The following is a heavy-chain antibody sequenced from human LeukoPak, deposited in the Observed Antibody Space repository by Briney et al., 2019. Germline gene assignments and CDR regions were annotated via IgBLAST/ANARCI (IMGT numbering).Heavy chain of an antibody. CDR3: ARGVGATRMYYFDY. J-gene: IGHJ4*02. CDR2: IYYSGST. Sequence: SETLSLTCTVSGGSISSSSYYWGWIRQPPGKGLEWIGSIYYSGSTYYNPSLKSRVTISVDTSKNQFSLKLSSVTAADTAVYYCARGVGATRMYYFDYWGQGTLVTVSS. V-gene: IGHV4-39*07. CDR1: GGSISSSSYY. D-gene: IGHD1-26*01.